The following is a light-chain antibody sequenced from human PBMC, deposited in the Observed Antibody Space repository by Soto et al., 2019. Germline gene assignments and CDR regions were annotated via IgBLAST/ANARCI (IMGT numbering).Light chain of an antibody. CDR2: HAY. CDR3: QQYGDSLLT. V-gene: IGKV3-20*01. CDR1: QSISSSY. J-gene: IGKJ4*01. Sequence: DNVLTQSPGTLSLSPGERATLSCRASQSISSSYLAWYQQKPGQTPRLLIYHAYNRATGIPDRFSGSGSGTDVTLTISRLEPEDFAVYYCQQYGDSLLTFGGGTKVEIK.